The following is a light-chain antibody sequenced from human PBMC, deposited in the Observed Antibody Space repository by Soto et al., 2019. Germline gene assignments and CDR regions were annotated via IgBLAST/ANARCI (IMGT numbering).Light chain of an antibody. CDR1: SSDLGGYKY. Sequence: QSALTQPASVSGSPGQSITISCTGTSSDLGGYKYVSWYQHHPGKAPKLMIYEVTNRPSGVSSRFSGSKSGNTPSLTISGLQAEDEADYYCSTYTSTNTGVFGGGTKLTVL. CDR2: EVT. V-gene: IGLV2-14*01. CDR3: STYTSTNTGV. J-gene: IGLJ3*02.